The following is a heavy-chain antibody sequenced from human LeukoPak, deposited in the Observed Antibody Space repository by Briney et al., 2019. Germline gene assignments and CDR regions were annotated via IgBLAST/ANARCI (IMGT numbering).Heavy chain of an antibody. Sequence: GGSLRLSCAASGFTFSDYYMSWVRQAPGKGLEWVSYISSSGSTIYYADSVKGRFTISRDNAKNSLYLQMNSLRAEDTAVYYCAREGYSYGIRPTPKYYYYMDVWGKGTTVTISS. J-gene: IGHJ6*03. V-gene: IGHV3-11*01. CDR3: AREGYSYGIRPTPKYYYYMDV. CDR1: GFTFSDYY. CDR2: ISSSGSTI. D-gene: IGHD5-18*01.